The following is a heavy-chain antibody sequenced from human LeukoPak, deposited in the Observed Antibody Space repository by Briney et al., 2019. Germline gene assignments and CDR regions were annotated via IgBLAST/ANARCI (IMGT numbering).Heavy chain of an antibody. J-gene: IGHJ3*02. CDR1: GGSISSSSYY. CDR3: ARGLGGYYDSSGYYYDDAFDI. D-gene: IGHD3-22*01. Sequence: SETLSLTCTVSGGSISSSSYYWGWIRQPPGKGLEWIGEINHSGSTNYNPSLKSRVTISVDTSKNQFSLKLSSVTAADTAVYYCARGLGGYYDSSGYYYDDAFDIWGQGTMVTVSS. CDR2: INHSGST. V-gene: IGHV4-39*07.